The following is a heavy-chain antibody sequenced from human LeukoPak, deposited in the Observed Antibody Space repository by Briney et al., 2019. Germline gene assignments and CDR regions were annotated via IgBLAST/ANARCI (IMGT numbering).Heavy chain of an antibody. D-gene: IGHD6-13*01. V-gene: IGHV3-48*04. J-gene: IGHJ4*02. CDR3: ARLGGSSGFDY. CDR2: ISSSSSTI. Sequence: GGSLRLSCAASGFTFSSYSMNWVRQAPGKGLEWASYISSSSSTIYYADSVKGRFTISRDNAKNSLYLQMNSLRAEDTAVYYCARLGGSSGFDYWGQGTLVTVSS. CDR1: GFTFSSYS.